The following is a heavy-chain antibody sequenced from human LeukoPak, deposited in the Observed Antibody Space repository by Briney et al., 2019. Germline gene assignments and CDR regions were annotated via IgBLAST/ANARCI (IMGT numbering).Heavy chain of an antibody. D-gene: IGHD2-15*01. V-gene: IGHV3-74*01. CDR3: ARELALAATLFVVGQWLPHAWYYYYGMDV. J-gene: IGHJ6*02. CDR2: INSDGSST. Sequence: PGGSLRLSCAASGFTFSSYWMHWVRQAPGKGLVWVSRINSDGSSTSYADSVKGRFTISRDNAKNTLYLQMNSLRAEDTAVYYCARELALAATLFVVGQWLPHAWYYYYGMDVWGQGTTVTVSS. CDR1: GFTFSSYW.